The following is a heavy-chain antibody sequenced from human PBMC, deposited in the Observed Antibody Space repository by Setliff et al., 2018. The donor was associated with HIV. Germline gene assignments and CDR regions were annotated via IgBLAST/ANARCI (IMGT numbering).Heavy chain of an antibody. CDR3: ARDRIPSKWLLESDY. D-gene: IGHD3-22*01. CDR1: GYTFTNFG. CDR2: ISPYNGNT. V-gene: IGHV1-18*01. Sequence: ASVKVSCKASGYTFTNFGITWVRQAPGQGLEWMGWISPYNGNTNYAPELHGRVTMTTDTSTSTASLELRSLRSDDTGVYYCARDRIPSKWLLESDYWGQGTLVTVSS. J-gene: IGHJ4*02.